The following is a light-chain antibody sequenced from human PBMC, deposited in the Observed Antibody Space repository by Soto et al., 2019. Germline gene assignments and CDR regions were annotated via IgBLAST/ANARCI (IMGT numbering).Light chain of an antibody. CDR1: VSLQHRDGNTY. Sequence: DVVMTQNPLSSPVTLGQPASISCRSSVSLQHRDGNTYLNWLQQRPGQPPRLLIYKVSNRFSGVPDRFSGSGAGTHFTLKISRVEAEDVGVYYCMQATQYRPYTFGQGTKLEIK. CDR3: MQATQYRPYT. CDR2: KVS. V-gene: IGKV2-24*01. J-gene: IGKJ2*01.